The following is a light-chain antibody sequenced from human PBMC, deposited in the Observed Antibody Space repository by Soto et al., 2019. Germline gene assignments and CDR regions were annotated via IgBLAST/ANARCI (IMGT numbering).Light chain of an antibody. CDR3: QQYGSSPLT. CDR1: ESVSYNY. J-gene: IGKJ4*01. V-gene: IGKV3-20*01. CDR2: GAS. Sequence: EIVLTQSPGTLSLSPGERATLSCRARESVSYNYLAWYQQISGQAPRLVIYGASSRASAVPDRFSGSGSGADFTLTISRLEPEDFAVYYCQQYGSSPLTFGGGTPVEFK.